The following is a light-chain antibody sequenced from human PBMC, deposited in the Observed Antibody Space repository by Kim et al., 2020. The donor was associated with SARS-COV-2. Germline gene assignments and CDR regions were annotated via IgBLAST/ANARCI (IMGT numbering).Light chain of an antibody. CDR3: AAWDASLSGWV. CDR1: NY. V-gene: IGLV1-47*02. CDR2: SND. Sequence: NYVYWYQQLPGTAPKLLIHSNDQRPSGVPDRFSGSKFGTSASLAISGLRSEDEADYYCAAWDASLSGWVFGGGTKLTVL. J-gene: IGLJ3*02.